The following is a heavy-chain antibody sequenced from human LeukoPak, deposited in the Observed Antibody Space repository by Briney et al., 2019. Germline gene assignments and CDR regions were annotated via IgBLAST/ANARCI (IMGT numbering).Heavy chain of an antibody. CDR1: GFAVSSTL. CDR2: IYVTGET. J-gene: IGHJ5*02. Sequence: GGSLRLTCAASGFAVSSTLMDWVRQAPGKGLEWVSLIYVTGETFYADSVKGRFTISRDNSKNMLYLQMNNLRPEDSAVYYCARDRAATQSWVEFDLWGQGTRVTVTS. V-gene: IGHV3-66*03. D-gene: IGHD4-11*01. CDR3: ARDRAATQSWVEFDL.